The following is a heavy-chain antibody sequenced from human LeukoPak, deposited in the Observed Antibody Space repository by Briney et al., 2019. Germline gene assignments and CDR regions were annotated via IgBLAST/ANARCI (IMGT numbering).Heavy chain of an antibody. J-gene: IGHJ4*02. V-gene: IGHV4-59*08. CDR1: GGSISSYY. CDR2: IYYSGST. CDR3: ARLGYSGYDPPGR. D-gene: IGHD5-12*01. Sequence: SETLSLTCTVSGGSISSYYWSWIRQPPGKGLEWIGYIYYSGSTNYNPSLKSRVTISVDTSKNQFSLKLSSVTAADTAVYYCARLGYSGYDPPGRWGQGTLVTVSS.